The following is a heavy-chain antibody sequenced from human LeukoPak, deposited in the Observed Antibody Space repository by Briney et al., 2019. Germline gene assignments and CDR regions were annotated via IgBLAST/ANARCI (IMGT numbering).Heavy chain of an antibody. CDR2: ISYDGSNK. J-gene: IGHJ6*04. Sequence: GGSLRLSCAASGFTFSSYGMHWVRRAPGKGLEWVAVISYDGSNKYYADSVKGRFTISRDNSKNTLYLQMNSLRAEDTAVYYCAKDNGGVKGETTYYYYGMDVWGKGTTVTVSS. CDR3: AKDNGGVKGETTYYYYGMDV. D-gene: IGHD2-8*01. V-gene: IGHV3-30*18. CDR1: GFTFSSYG.